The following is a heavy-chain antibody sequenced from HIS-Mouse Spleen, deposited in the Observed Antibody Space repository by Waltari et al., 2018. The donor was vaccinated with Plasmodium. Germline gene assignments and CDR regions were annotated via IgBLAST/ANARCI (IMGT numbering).Heavy chain of an antibody. D-gene: IGHD4-4*01. Sequence: EVQLVESGGGLVQPGGSLRLSCPASGFTFSRYWLPWVRQAPGKGLVWVSRINSDGSSTSYADSVKGRFTISRDNAKNTLYLQMNSLRAEDTAVYYCARDKPSNYGYFDYWGQGTLVTVSS. CDR1: GFTFSRYW. V-gene: IGHV3-74*01. CDR3: ARDKPSNYGYFDY. CDR2: INSDGSST. J-gene: IGHJ4*02.